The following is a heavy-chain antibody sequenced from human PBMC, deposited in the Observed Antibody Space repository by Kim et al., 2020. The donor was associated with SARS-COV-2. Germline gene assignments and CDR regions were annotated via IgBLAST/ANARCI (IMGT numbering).Heavy chain of an antibody. V-gene: IGHV4-39*02. CDR2: IYYSGIS. CDR1: GGSISSTSYY. Sequence: SETLSLTCSASGGSISSTSYYWGWIRQPPGKGLEWIGSIYYSGISNCNPSLKSRVSISVDTSKNHFSLKLSSVTAADTALYYCARDFDYPKAFDIWGQGTMVTVSS. CDR3: ARDFDYPKAFDI. J-gene: IGHJ3*02. D-gene: IGHD4-17*01.